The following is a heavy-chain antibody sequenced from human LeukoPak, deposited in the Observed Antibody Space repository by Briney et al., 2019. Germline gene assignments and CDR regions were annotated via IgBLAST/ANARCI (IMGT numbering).Heavy chain of an antibody. J-gene: IGHJ4*02. Sequence: SETLSLTCTVSGGSISSSSYYWGWIRQPPGKGLEWIGYIYYSGSTNYNPSLKSRVTISVDTSKNQFSLKLSSVTAADTAVYYCARAVSSGWYPYYFDYWGQGTLVTVSS. CDR2: IYYSGST. CDR3: ARAVSSGWYPYYFDY. CDR1: GGSISSSSYY. D-gene: IGHD6-19*01. V-gene: IGHV4-61*05.